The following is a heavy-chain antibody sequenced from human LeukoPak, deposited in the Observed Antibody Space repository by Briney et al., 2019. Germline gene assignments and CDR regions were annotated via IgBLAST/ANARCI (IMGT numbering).Heavy chain of an antibody. CDR1: GYTLTSYD. CDR3: ARGRGGYKNSGDFDY. D-gene: IGHD5-24*01. J-gene: IGHJ4*02. CDR2: MNPNSGNT. Sequence: ASGKVSCKSAGYTLTSYDIKWVRQAAGQGLEWMGWMNPNSGNTGYAQKFQGRVTMTRNTSISTAYMELSSLRSEDTAVYYCARGRGGYKNSGDFDYWGQGTLVTVSS. V-gene: IGHV1-8*01.